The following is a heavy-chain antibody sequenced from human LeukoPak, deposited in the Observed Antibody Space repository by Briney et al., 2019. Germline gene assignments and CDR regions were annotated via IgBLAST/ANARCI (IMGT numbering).Heavy chain of an antibody. CDR1: GYTFTSYD. V-gene: IGHV1-8*01. CDR3: ARDRAIAAAGPWSDP. Sequence: ASVKVSCKASGYTFTSYDINWVRQATGQGLEWMGWRNPNSGNTGHAQKFQGRVTMTRNTSISTAYMELSSLRSEDTAVYYCARDRAIAAAGPWSDPWGQGTLVTVSS. CDR2: RNPNSGNT. D-gene: IGHD6-13*01. J-gene: IGHJ5*02.